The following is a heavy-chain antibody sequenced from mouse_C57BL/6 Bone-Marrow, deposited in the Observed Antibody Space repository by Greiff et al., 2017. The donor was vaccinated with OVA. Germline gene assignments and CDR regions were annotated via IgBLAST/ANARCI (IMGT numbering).Heavy chain of an antibody. CDR2: IDPENGDT. CDR3: TTYGSSPWFAY. V-gene: IGHV14-4*01. J-gene: IGHJ3*01. D-gene: IGHD1-1*01. Sequence: EVQLQQSGAELVRPGASVKLSCTASGFNIKDDYMHWVKQRPEQGLEWIGWIDPENGDTEYASKFQGKATITADTSSNTAYLQLSSLTSEDTAVDYCTTYGSSPWFAYWGQGTLVTVSA. CDR1: GFNIKDDY.